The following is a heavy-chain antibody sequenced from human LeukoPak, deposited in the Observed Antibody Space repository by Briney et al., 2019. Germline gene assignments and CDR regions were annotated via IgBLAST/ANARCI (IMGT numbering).Heavy chain of an antibody. Sequence: ASVKVSCKVSGYTFTSYGISWVRQAPGQGLEWMGWISAYNGNTNYAQKLQGRVTMTTDTSTSTAYMELRSLRSDDTAVYYCARFERWTGTVYLDYWGQGTLVTVSS. J-gene: IGHJ4*02. CDR1: GYTFTSYG. V-gene: IGHV1-18*01. D-gene: IGHD3/OR15-3a*01. CDR2: ISAYNGNT. CDR3: ARFERWTGTVYLDY.